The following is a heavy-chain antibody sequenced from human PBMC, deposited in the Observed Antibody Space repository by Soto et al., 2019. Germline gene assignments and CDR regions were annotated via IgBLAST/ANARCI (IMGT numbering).Heavy chain of an antibody. CDR1: GFTFSDYY. Sequence: PGGSLRLSCAASGFTFSDYYMSWIRQAPGKGLEWVSYISSSGSTIYYADSVKGRFTISRDNAKNSLYLQMNSLRAEDTAVYYCARDARGRDYYDSSGYPDAFDIWGQGTMVTVSS. D-gene: IGHD3-22*01. J-gene: IGHJ3*02. CDR2: ISSSGSTI. V-gene: IGHV3-11*01. CDR3: ARDARGRDYYDSSGYPDAFDI.